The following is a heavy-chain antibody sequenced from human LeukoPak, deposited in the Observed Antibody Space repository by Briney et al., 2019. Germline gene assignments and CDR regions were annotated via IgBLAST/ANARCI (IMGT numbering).Heavy chain of an antibody. D-gene: IGHD1-26*01. J-gene: IGHJ4*02. Sequence: MGGFDPEDGETIYAQKFQGRVTMTEDTSTDTAYMELSSLRSEDTAVYYCATSGSYLYYFDYWGQGTLVTVSS. V-gene: IGHV1-24*01. CDR3: ATSGSYLYYFDY. CDR2: FDPEDGET.